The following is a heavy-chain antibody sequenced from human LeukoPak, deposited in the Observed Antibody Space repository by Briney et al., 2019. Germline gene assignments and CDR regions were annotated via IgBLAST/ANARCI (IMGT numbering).Heavy chain of an antibody. D-gene: IGHD1-26*01. J-gene: IGHJ4*02. CDR3: ARNDRGRPADY. CDR1: GGSINNSPYY. Sequence: SETLSLTCTVSGGSINNSPYYWGWIRQPPGKELVWIVSMHYSGTTYYNPSLKSRVTISIDTSKNQFSLRLISVTAADTAVFYCARNDRGRPADYWGQGTLVTVSS. V-gene: IGHV4-39*01. CDR2: MHYSGTT.